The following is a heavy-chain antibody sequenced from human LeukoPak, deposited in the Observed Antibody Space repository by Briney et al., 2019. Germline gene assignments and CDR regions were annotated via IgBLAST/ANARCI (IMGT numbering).Heavy chain of an antibody. CDR2: INPNSGGT. CDR1: GYTFTGYY. D-gene: IGHD2-15*01. V-gene: IGHV1-2*06. Sequence: ASVKVSCTASGYTFTGYYMHWVRQAPGQGLEWMGRINPNSGGTNYEQKFQGRVTMTRDTSISTAYMELSRLRSDDTAVYYCARGGLGYCSGGSCYFHWFDPWGQGTLVTVSS. CDR3: ARGGLGYCSGGSCYFHWFDP. J-gene: IGHJ5*02.